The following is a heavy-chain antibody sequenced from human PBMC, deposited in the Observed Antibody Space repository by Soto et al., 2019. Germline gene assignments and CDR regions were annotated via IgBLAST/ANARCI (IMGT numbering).Heavy chain of an antibody. CDR1: GFTFGTYA. J-gene: IGHJ3*02. Sequence: GGSLRLSCAASGFTFGTYAMHWVRQAPGKGLQWVAAIPSDGTDKYNTDSVRGRFTISRDNSNSTLFLQMNSLRPEDTAVYFCARSARVVTRDAFDIWGQGTLVTVSS. CDR3: ARSARVVTRDAFDI. D-gene: IGHD2-21*02. V-gene: IGHV3-30-3*01. CDR2: IPSDGTDK.